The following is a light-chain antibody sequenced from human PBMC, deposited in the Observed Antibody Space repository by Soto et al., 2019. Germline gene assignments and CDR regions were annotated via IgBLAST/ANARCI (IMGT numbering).Light chain of an antibody. CDR2: DVS. CDR3: SSYTSSSTPVV. Sequence: QSVLTQPASVSGSPGQSITISCTGTSSDVGGYNYVSWYQQHPGKAPKLMIYDVSNRPSGVSNRFSGSKSGNTASLTISGLQAEDEADYYCSSYTSSSTPVVFGGRTKVTVL. V-gene: IGLV2-14*01. J-gene: IGLJ2*01. CDR1: SSDVGGYNY.